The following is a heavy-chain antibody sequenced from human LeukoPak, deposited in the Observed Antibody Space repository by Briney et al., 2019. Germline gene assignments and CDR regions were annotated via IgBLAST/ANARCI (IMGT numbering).Heavy chain of an antibody. J-gene: IGHJ4*02. CDR2: ISSSSSTI. CDR1: GFTFSSYS. CDR3: ARARGVTYCSGGSCYSDRAYYFDY. Sequence: GGSLRLSCAASGFTFSSYSMNWVRQAPGKGLEWVSYISSSSSTIYYADSVKGRFTISRDNAKNSLYLQMNSLRAGDTAVYYCARARGVTYCSGGSCYSDRAYYFDYWGQGTLVTVSS. V-gene: IGHV3-48*04. D-gene: IGHD2-15*01.